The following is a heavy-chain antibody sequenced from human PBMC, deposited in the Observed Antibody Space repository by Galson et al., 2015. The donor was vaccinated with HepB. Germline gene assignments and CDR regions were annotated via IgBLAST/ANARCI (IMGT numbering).Heavy chain of an antibody. CDR1: GFTFSSYS. CDR2: ISSSSSYI. D-gene: IGHD6-19*01. J-gene: IGHJ4*02. V-gene: IGHV3-21*01. CDR3: ARSDHRESSGWFY. Sequence: SLRLSCAASGFTFSSYSMNWVRQAPGKGLEWVSSISSSSSYIYYADSVKGRFTISRDNAKNSLYLQMNSLRAEDTAVYYCARSDHRESSGWFYWGQGTLVTVSS.